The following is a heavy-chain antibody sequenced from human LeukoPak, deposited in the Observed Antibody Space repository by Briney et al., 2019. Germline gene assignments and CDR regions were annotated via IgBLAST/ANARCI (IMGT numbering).Heavy chain of an antibody. Sequence: ASVKVSCKASGYTFTSYGISWVRQAPGQGLEWMGWISAYNGNTNYAQKLQGRVTMTRDTSISTAYMELSRLRSDDTAVYYCARATDRGYDFDSWGQGALVTVSS. CDR1: GYTFTSYG. V-gene: IGHV1-18*01. CDR2: ISAYNGNT. CDR3: ARATDRGYDFDS. J-gene: IGHJ5*01. D-gene: IGHD5-12*01.